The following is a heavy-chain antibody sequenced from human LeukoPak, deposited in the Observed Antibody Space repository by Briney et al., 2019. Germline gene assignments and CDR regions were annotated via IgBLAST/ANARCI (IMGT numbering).Heavy chain of an antibody. Sequence: ASVKVSCKASGYTFTGYYMHWMRQAPGQGLEWMGWINPNSGGTNYAQKFQGRVTMTRDTSISTAYMELSRLRSDDTAVYYCARDPMDCSSTSCYLDWFDPWGQGTLVTVSS. J-gene: IGHJ5*02. CDR1: GYTFTGYY. CDR2: INPNSGGT. V-gene: IGHV1-2*02. CDR3: ARDPMDCSSTSCYLDWFDP. D-gene: IGHD2-2*01.